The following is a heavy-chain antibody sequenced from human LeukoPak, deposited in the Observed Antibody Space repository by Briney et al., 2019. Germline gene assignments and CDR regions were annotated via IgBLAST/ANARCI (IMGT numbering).Heavy chain of an antibody. CDR1: GFTFSDYA. Sequence: GGSLRLSCAASGFTFSDYAMSWVRQAPGKGLEWVSAISGSGDSTYYADSVKGRFTISRDNSKNTVYLQMNSLRAEDTAVYFCARHGASGSYLYYFDYWAREPWSPSPQ. V-gene: IGHV3-23*01. CDR3: ARHGASGSYLYYFDY. J-gene: IGHJ4*02. CDR2: ISGSGDST. D-gene: IGHD1-26*01.